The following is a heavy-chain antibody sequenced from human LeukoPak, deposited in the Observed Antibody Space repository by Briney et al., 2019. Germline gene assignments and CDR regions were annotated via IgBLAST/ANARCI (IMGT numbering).Heavy chain of an antibody. V-gene: IGHV3-21*01. CDR3: ARDFRDGMDV. CDR1: GCSFSSYS. CDR2: ISSSSSYI. J-gene: IGHJ6*02. D-gene: IGHD5-24*01. Sequence: GGSLRLSCAASGCSFSSYSMNWVRQAPGKGLEWVSSISSSSSYIYYADSVKGRFTISRDNAKNSLYLQMNSLRAEDTAVYYCARDFRDGMDVWGQGTTVTVSS.